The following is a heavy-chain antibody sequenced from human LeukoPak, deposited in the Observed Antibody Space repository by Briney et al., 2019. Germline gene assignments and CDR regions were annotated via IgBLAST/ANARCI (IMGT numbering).Heavy chain of an antibody. V-gene: IGHV3-30*18. J-gene: IGHJ4*02. CDR2: ISFDGTNK. CDR3: AKDEYYYDSSADY. Sequence: GGSLRLSCAASGFMFSSYGIHWVRQAPGRGLEWLALISFDGTNKYFADSVKGRLTISRDNSKNTVYLQLSSLRVDDTAVYYCAKDEYYYDSSADYWGRGTLVIVSS. D-gene: IGHD3-22*01. CDR1: GFMFSSYG.